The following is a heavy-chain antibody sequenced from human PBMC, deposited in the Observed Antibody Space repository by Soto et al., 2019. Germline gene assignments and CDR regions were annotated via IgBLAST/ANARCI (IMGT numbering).Heavy chain of an antibody. CDR2: IYYSGST. V-gene: IGHV4-59*01. J-gene: IGHJ5*02. CDR1: GDSMTNDY. CDR3: ARGPTNYDFWSGYSYNWFDP. Sequence: SETLSLTCIVSGDSMTNDYWTWIRRPPGKGLEWIGYIYYSGSTNYNPSLKSRVTISVDTSKNQFSLKLSSVTAADTAVYYCARGPTNYDFWSGYSYNWFDPWGQGTLVTVSS. D-gene: IGHD3-3*01.